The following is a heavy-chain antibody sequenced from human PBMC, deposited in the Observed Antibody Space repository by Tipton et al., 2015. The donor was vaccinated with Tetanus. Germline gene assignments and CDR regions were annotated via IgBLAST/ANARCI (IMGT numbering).Heavy chain of an antibody. CDR1: GGSISSYY. CDR2: IDYSGST. Sequence: LRLSCTVSGGSISSYYWSWVRQPPGKGLEWMGYIDYSGSTNYNPSLKSRVTISIDTSKKQFSLNLSSVTAADTAVYFCARCPYGGVSGTLYYWGQGILVTVSS. CDR3: ARCPYGGVSGTLYY. V-gene: IGHV4-59*01. J-gene: IGHJ4*02. D-gene: IGHD4-23*01.